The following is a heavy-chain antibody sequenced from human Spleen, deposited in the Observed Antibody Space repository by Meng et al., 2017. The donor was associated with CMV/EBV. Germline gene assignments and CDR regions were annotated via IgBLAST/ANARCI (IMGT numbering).Heavy chain of an antibody. Sequence: SETLSLTCTVSGDSISGFYWSWVRQPPGKGLEWIGYIYYSGSSNYNPSLKSRATISVDTSKNQFSLELSSVTAADTAVYYCARGGRGGYGDLGTYWGQGTLVTVSS. V-gene: IGHV4-59*01. CDR3: ARGGRGGYGDLGTY. CDR1: GDSISGFY. J-gene: IGHJ4*02. D-gene: IGHD4-17*01. CDR2: IYYSGSS.